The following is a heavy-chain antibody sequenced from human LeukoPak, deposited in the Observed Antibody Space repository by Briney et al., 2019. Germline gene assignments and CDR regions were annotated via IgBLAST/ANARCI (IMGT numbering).Heavy chain of an antibody. CDR1: GFDFSDFT. J-gene: IGHJ4*02. D-gene: IGHD1-26*01. V-gene: IGHV3-21*01. CDR2: ISRSGRNT. CDR3: ASRVAATTWDY. Sequence: GGSLRLSCAGAGFDFSDFTVNWVRQSPERGLEWVSSISRSGRNTYYADSVKGRFTMSRDNAKNSFYLQMDRLRGDDTAIYYCASRVAATTWDYWGQGTLVNVSS.